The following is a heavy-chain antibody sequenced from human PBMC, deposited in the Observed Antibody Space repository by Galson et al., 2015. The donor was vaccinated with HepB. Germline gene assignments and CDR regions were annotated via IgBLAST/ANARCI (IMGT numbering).Heavy chain of an antibody. Sequence: FLRLSCAASGFTFTDYSMTWVRRGPGKGLEWLGNIKTDGNEEYYVDSVRGRFTISRDNAKNSRYLQLNSLRADDTAGYYCETDHRHDTPTYWGQGTMVTVSS. CDR3: ETDHRHDTPTY. CDR1: GFTFTDYS. V-gene: IGHV3-7*05. J-gene: IGHJ3*01. D-gene: IGHD3-22*01. CDR2: IKTDGNEE.